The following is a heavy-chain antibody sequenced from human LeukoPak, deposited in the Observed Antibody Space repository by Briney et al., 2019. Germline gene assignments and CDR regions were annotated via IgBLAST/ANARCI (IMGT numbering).Heavy chain of an antibody. Sequence: GASVKVSCKASGYTFTSYDINWVRQATGQGLEWMGWMNPNSGNTGYAQKFQGRVTMTTDTSTSTAYMELRSLRSDDAAVYYCARDVPSETDYGDYGVYDYWGQGTLVTVSS. J-gene: IGHJ4*02. D-gene: IGHD4-17*01. V-gene: IGHV1-8*01. CDR3: ARDVPSETDYGDYGVYDY. CDR1: GYTFTSYD. CDR2: MNPNSGNT.